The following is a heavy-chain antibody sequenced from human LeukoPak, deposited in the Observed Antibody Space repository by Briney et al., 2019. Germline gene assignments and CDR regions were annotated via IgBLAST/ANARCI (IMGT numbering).Heavy chain of an antibody. CDR2: TYYRSKWYS. J-gene: IGHJ4*02. V-gene: IGHV6-1*01. Sequence: SQTLPLACAISGDSVSSSSAAWNWIRQSPSRGLEWLGRTYYRSKWYSDYAVSVKSRITINADTSKNQFSLHLNSVTPEDTAVYYCARAGGDSWYFDYWGQGTLVTVSS. CDR3: ARAGGDSWYFDY. D-gene: IGHD2-21*02. CDR1: GDSVSSSSAA.